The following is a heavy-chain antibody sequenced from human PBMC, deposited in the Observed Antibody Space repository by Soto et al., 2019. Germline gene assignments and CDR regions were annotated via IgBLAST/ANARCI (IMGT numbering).Heavy chain of an antibody. V-gene: IGHV3-33*01. CDR1: GFTFSSYG. Sequence: LRLSCAASGFTFSSYGMHWVRQAPGKGLEWVAVIWYDGSNKYYADSVKGRFTISRDNSKNTLYLQMNSLRAEDTAVYYCARDPSYDSSGYFFDYWGQGTLVTVSS. CDR2: IWYDGSNK. D-gene: IGHD3-22*01. J-gene: IGHJ4*02. CDR3: ARDPSYDSSGYFFDY.